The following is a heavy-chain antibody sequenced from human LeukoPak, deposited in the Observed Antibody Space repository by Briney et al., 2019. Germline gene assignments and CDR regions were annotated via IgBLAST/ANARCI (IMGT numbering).Heavy chain of an antibody. V-gene: IGHV4-39*07. CDR3: ARAGGGYYYPDAFDI. D-gene: IGHD3-22*01. CDR1: GGSISRSQYY. CDR2: IYYSGNT. Sequence: SETLSLTCTVSGGSISRSQYYWGWIRQPPGKGLEWIGTIYYSGNTFYNPSLKSRLTISVDTSKNQFSLKLSSVTAADTAVYYCARAGGGYYYPDAFDIWGQGTMVTVSS. J-gene: IGHJ3*02.